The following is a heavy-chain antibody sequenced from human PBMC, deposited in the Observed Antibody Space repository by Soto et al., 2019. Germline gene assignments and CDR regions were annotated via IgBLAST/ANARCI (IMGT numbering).Heavy chain of an antibody. D-gene: IGHD6-13*01. CDR1: GFTFSSYS. Sequence: PGGSLRLSCAASGFTFSSYSMNWVRQAPGKGLEWVSSISSSSSYIYYADSVKGRFTISRDNAKNSLYLQMNSLRAEDTAVYYCARGQGNQDYYYYYGMDVWGQGSTVTVSS. CDR2: ISSSSSYI. J-gene: IGHJ6*02. V-gene: IGHV3-21*01. CDR3: ARGQGNQDYYYYYGMDV.